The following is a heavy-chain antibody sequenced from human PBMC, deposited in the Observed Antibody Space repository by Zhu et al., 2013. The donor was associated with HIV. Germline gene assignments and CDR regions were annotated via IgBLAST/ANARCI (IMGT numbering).Heavy chain of an antibody. V-gene: IGHV1-2*02. D-gene: IGHD6-6*01. CDR2: MNPISGAT. CDR3: ARGIAARPYVDS. Sequence: QVQLVQSGAEVKKPGSSVKVSCKTSGSSFKTYGLNWVRQAPGQGLEWMGWMNPISGATKFAQRFQDRVSMTRDTSITTAFMEVSSLRFDDAAVYFCARGIAARPYVDSWGQGTLVAVSS. J-gene: IGHJ4*02. CDR1: GSSFKTYG.